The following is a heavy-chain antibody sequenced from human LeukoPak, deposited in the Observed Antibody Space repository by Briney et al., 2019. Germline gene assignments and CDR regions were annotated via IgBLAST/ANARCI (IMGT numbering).Heavy chain of an antibody. D-gene: IGHD4-23*01. Sequence: GGSLRLSCAASGFTFSSYAMSWVRQAPGKGLEWVSAISGSGGSTYYADSVKGRFTISRDNSKNTLYLQMDSLRDEDTAVYYCARIELYGGHLIYWGQGALVTVSS. CDR2: ISGSGGST. J-gene: IGHJ4*02. V-gene: IGHV3-23*01. CDR1: GFTFSSYA. CDR3: ARIELYGGHLIY.